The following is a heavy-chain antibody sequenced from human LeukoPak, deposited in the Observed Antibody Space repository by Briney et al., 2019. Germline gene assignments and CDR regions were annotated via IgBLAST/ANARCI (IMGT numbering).Heavy chain of an antibody. J-gene: IGHJ4*02. CDR2: INPNSGGT. Sequence: ASVKVSCKASGYTFTGYYMHWVRQAPGQGLEWMGWINPNSGGTNYAQKFQGRVTVTRDTSINTAYMELSRLRSDDTAVYYCARDIVRGVRSPDYWGQGTLVTVSS. V-gene: IGHV1-2*02. CDR1: GYTFTGYY. D-gene: IGHD3-10*01. CDR3: ARDIVRGVRSPDY.